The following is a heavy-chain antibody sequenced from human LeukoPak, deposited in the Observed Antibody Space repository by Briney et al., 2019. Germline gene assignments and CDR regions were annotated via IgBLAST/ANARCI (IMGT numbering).Heavy chain of an antibody. Sequence: GGSLRLSCAASGFSFSSYAMSWVRQAPGKGLEWVSAISGSGGSTYYADSVKGRFTISRDNSKNTLYLQMNSLRAEDTAVYYCAKVAVAGTKVAWFDPWGRGTLVTVSS. J-gene: IGHJ5*02. CDR1: GFSFSSYA. V-gene: IGHV3-23*01. CDR2: ISGSGGST. D-gene: IGHD6-19*01. CDR3: AKVAVAGTKVAWFDP.